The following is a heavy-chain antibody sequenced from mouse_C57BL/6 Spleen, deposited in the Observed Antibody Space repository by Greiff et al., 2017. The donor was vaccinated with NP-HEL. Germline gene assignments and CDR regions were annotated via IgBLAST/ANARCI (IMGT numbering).Heavy chain of an antibody. J-gene: IGHJ2*01. CDR1: GYTFTNYW. CDR3: ARGDSSNYFDY. V-gene: IGHV1-63*01. Sequence: VKLMESGAELVRPGTSVKMSCKASGYTFTNYWIGWAKQRPGHGLEWIGDIYPGGGYTNYNEKFKGKATLTADKSSSTAYMQFSSLTSEDSAIYYCARGDSSNYFDYWGQGTTLTVSS. D-gene: IGHD3-2*02. CDR2: IYPGGGYT.